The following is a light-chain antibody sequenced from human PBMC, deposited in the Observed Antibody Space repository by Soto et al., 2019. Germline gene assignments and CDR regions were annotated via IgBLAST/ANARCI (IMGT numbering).Light chain of an antibody. J-gene: IGKJ1*01. CDR3: QQYYSSRGT. CDR1: QGVLYSSDNKNY. Sequence: DIVMTQSPDPLAVSLGERATINCKSSQGVLYSSDNKNYLAWYQQRPGQPPKLLIYWASTRESGVPDRFSGSGSGTDFTLTISSLQAEDVAVYYCQQYYSSRGTFGQGTKVDIK. V-gene: IGKV4-1*01. CDR2: WAS.